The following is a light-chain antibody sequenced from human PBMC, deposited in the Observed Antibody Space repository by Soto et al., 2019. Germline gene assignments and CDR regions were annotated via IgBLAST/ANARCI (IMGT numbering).Light chain of an antibody. V-gene: IGKV1-5*01. Sequence: DIQMSQSPSTLSASVGDRVRVTCRASQSVGTWLAWYQQKPGRAPNLLIYDASTLASAAPSRFSGSGSGTEFTLTISSLQPDDFATYYCQHYNSYSEAFGQGTKVDIK. CDR3: QHYNSYSEA. CDR1: QSVGTW. CDR2: DAS. J-gene: IGKJ1*01.